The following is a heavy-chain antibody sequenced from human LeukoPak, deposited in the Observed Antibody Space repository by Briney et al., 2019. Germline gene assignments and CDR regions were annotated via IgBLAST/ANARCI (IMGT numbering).Heavy chain of an antibody. D-gene: IGHD3-9*01. CDR1: GGSISSSSYY. CDR3: ARGILRYFDWLSQNWFDP. CDR2: IYYSGST. J-gene: IGHJ5*02. V-gene: IGHV4-39*07. Sequence: PSETLSLTCTVSGGSISSSSYYWGWIRQPPGKGLEWIGSIYYSGSTYYNPSLKSRVTISVDTSKNQFSLKLSSVTAADTAVYYCARGILRYFDWLSQNWFDPWGQGTLVTVSS.